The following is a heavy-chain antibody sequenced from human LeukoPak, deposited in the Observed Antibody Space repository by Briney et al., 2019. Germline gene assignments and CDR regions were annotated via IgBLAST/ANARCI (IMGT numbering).Heavy chain of an antibody. CDR2: IYRDGTT. J-gene: IGHJ4*02. CDR3: ARDSPANWAQFDY. Sequence: GGSLRLSCAASGFTVSSNYMSWVRQAPGKGLEWVSIIYRDGTTYYADSARGRFTISRDNSKNTLYLEMNSLRAEDTAVYYCARDSPANWAQFDYWGQGTLVTVSS. D-gene: IGHD7-27*01. CDR1: GFTVSSNY. V-gene: IGHV3-53*01.